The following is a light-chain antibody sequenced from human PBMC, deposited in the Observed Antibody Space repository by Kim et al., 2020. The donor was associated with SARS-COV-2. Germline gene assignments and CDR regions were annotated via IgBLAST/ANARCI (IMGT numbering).Light chain of an antibody. J-gene: IGLJ3*02. CDR2: DVS. CDR3: SSYTTSNSWV. Sequence: GQYIASPCTGTSRDGGYYNYVSWYQQHPGKAPKLMIYDVSKRPSGVSTRFSGSKSGNTASLTVSGLQAEDEADYYCSSYTTSNSWVFGGGTQLTVL. V-gene: IGLV2-14*03. CDR1: SRDGGYYNY.